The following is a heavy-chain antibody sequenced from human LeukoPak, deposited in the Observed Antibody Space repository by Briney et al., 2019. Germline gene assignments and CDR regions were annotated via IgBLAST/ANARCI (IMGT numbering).Heavy chain of an antibody. V-gene: IGHV3-74*01. CDR3: AGGLSTAVGG. D-gene: IGHD6-13*01. Sequence: GGSLRLSCAVSGVTFSNYWMHWVRQAPGKGLVWVSRINSDGSTISYADSVKGRFTISRDNAKNTLYLQMNSLRAEDTAVYYCAGGLSTAVGGWGQGTLVTVSS. J-gene: IGHJ4*02. CDR2: INSDGSTI. CDR1: GVTFSNYW.